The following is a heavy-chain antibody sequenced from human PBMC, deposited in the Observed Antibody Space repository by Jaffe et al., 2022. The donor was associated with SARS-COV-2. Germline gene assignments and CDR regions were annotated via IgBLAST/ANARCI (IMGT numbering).Heavy chain of an antibody. Sequence: QVQLQESGPGLVKPSQTLSLTCTVSGGYITSGRGYWAWIRQPAGKGLEFIGRLHTSGRTSYNPSLRTRVTISAGTSKDQFSLQLTSVTAADTAVYYCARGHFDFPWYIDFWGRGTLVTVSS. D-gene: IGHD3-9*01. CDR3: ARGHFDFPWYIDF. V-gene: IGHV4-61*02. J-gene: IGHJ2*01. CDR1: GGYITSGRGY. CDR2: LHTSGRT.